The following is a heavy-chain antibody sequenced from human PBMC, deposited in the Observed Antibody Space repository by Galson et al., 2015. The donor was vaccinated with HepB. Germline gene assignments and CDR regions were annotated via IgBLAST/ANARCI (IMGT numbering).Heavy chain of an antibody. CDR2: IRYDGAIK. D-gene: IGHD1-26*01. Sequence: SLRLSCAASGFTFSRHGMHWVRQAPGKGLEWVAFIRYDGAIKYYADSVKGRFAISRDNSKNTLYLQMHSLRAEDTAVFYCARDGGGVGDYWGQGTLVTVSS. CDR1: GFTFSRHG. J-gene: IGHJ4*02. V-gene: IGHV3-30*02. CDR3: ARDGGGVGDY.